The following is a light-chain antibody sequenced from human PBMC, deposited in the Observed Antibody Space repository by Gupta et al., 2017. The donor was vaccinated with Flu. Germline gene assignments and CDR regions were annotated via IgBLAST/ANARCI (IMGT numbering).Light chain of an antibody. CDR3: GSYWALGV. CDR1: TCCIGSFSS. CDR2: SVS. V-gene: IGLV2-14*03. J-gene: IGLJ2*01. Sequence: KPISISFTASTCCIGSFSSCTSNQQPPFNLPNLMVYSVSTPPAGVSPCFSGSMSGNTASLTISGRQAEDEADYYCGSYWALGVFGGGTKLTVL.